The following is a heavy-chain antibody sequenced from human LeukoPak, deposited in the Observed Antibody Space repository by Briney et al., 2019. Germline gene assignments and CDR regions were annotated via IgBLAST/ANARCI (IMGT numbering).Heavy chain of an antibody. CDR1: GFTFNDDT. CDR3: ASEVGYRCLGY. V-gene: IGHV3-43*01. D-gene: IGHD3-16*01. J-gene: IGHJ4*02. CDR2: ITWKTHRT. Sequence: GGSLRLSCAASGFTFNDDTMHWVRQTPGRGLEWVSFITWKTHRTNYADSVKGRFTVSRDNRKDSLYLQMNSLSTEDTGLYHCASEVGYRCLGYLGQGTLVTVCS.